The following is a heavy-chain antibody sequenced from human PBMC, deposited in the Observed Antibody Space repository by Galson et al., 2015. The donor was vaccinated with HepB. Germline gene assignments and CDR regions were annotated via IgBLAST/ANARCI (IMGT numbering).Heavy chain of an antibody. Sequence: LRLSCAASGFSFSRYSMTWVRQAPGKGLEWLSYIGATSSPIYYADSVKGRFTIPRDNAKNSLYLQMNSLRGDDTALYYCARDGGIAGADDIWGQGTMVTVSS. J-gene: IGHJ3*02. CDR1: GFSFSRYS. CDR3: ARDGGIAGADDI. D-gene: IGHD6-13*01. V-gene: IGHV3-48*01. CDR2: IGATSSPI.